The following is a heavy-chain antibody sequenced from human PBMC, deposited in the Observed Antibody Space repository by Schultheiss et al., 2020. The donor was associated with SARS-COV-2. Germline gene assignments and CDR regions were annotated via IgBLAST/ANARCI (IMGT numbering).Heavy chain of an antibody. CDR1: GGSFSGYY. Sequence: SETLSLTCAVYGGSFSGYYWSWIRQPPGKGLEWIGEINHSGSTNYNPSLKSRVTMSVDTSKNQFSLKLSSVTATDTAVYFCLAVAASWRNDYWGQGTLVTVSS. J-gene: IGHJ4*02. D-gene: IGHD6-19*01. CDR3: LAVAASWRNDY. V-gene: IGHV4-34*01. CDR2: INHSGST.